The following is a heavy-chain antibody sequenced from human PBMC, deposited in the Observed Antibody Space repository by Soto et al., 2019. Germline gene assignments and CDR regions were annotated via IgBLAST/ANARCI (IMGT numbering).Heavy chain of an antibody. D-gene: IGHD3-22*01. CDR1: GFTFDDYA. V-gene: IGHV3-9*01. CDR3: AKSASITMIVLGGAFDI. CDR2: ISWNSGSI. Sequence: GGSLRLSCAASGFTFDDYAMHWVRQAPGKGLEWVSGISWNSGSIGYADSVQGRFTISRDNAKNSLYLQMNSLRAEDTALYYCAKSASITMIVLGGAFDIWGQGTMVTVS. J-gene: IGHJ3*02.